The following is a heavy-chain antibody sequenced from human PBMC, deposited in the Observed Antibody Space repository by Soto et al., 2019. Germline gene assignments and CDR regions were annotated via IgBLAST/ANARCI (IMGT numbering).Heavy chain of an antibody. J-gene: IGHJ4*02. D-gene: IGHD5-18*01. CDR3: ASHPRGYRYRIDY. CDR1: GGTFSSYA. CDR2: IIPIFGTA. Sequence: QVQLVQSGAEVQKPGSSVKVSCKASGGTFSSYAISWVRQAPGQGLEWMGGIIPIFGTADYAQKFQGRVTITADESTSTAYMELSSLRSEDTAVYYCASHPRGYRYRIDYWGQGTLVTVSS. V-gene: IGHV1-69*12.